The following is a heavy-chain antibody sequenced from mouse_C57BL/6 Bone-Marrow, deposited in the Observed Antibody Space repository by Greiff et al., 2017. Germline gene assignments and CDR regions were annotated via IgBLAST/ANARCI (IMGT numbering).Heavy chain of an antibody. D-gene: IGHD2-3*01. V-gene: IGHV1-19*01. J-gene: IGHJ3*01. CDR3: ARGLLRAY. Sequence: EVKLVESGPVLVKPGASVKMSCKASGYTFTDYYMNWVKQSHGKSLEWIGVINPYNGGTSYNQKFKGKATLTVDKSSSTAYMELNSLTSEDSAVYDCARGLLRAYWGQGTLVTVSA. CDR1: GYTFTDYY. CDR2: INPYNGGT.